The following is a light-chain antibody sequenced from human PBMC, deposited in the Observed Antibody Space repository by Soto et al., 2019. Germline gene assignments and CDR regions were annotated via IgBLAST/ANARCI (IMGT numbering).Light chain of an antibody. J-gene: IGKJ1*01. Sequence: DIQMTQSPSTLSGSVGDRVTITCRASQTISSWLAWYQQKPGKAPKLLIYKASTLKSGVPSRFSGSGSGTEFTLTISSLQPDDFATYYCQHYNSYSEAFSQRTKVDIK. CDR1: QTISSW. CDR2: KAS. CDR3: QHYNSYSEA. V-gene: IGKV1-5*03.